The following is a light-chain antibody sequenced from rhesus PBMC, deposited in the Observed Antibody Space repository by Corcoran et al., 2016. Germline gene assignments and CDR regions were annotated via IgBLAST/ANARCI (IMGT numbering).Light chain of an antibody. Sequence: EIVMTQSPATLSLSPGERATLSCRASQSVSSSLAWYQQKPGPAPKLLVYGASSRATGIPDRLSGSGSGTEFTLTISSLEPEDVGVYYCQQDYSWPLTFGGGTKVELK. J-gene: IGKJ4*01. V-gene: IGKV3-42*01. CDR3: QQDYSWPLT. CDR1: QSVSSS. CDR2: GAS.